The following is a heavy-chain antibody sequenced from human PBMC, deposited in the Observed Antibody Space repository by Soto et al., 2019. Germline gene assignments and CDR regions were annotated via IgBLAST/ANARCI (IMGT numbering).Heavy chain of an antibody. D-gene: IGHD2-2*01. V-gene: IGHV3-11*01. J-gene: IGHJ6*02. Sequence: QVQLVESGGGLVKPGGSLRLSCAASGFTFSDYYMSWIRQAPGKGLEWVSYISSSGSTIYYADSVKGRFTISRDNAKNSLYLQMNSLRAEDTAVYYCAKEIGYCSSTSCPYYYYYGMDVWGQGTTVTVSS. CDR2: ISSSGSTI. CDR1: GFTFSDYY. CDR3: AKEIGYCSSTSCPYYYYYGMDV.